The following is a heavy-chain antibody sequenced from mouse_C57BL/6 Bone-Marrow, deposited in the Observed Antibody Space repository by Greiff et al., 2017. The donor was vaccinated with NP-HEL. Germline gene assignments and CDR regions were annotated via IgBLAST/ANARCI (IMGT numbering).Heavy chain of an antibody. J-gene: IGHJ4*01. CDR3: ARWKGSDGYEF. Sequence: VQLQQSGPVLVKPGASVKMSCKASGYTFTDYYMNWVKQSHGKSLEWIGVINPYNGGTSYNQKFKGKATLTVDKSSSTAYMELNSLTSEDSAVYYCARWKGSDGYEFWGQGTSVTVSS. CDR1: GYTFTDYY. CDR2: INPYNGGT. V-gene: IGHV1-19*01. D-gene: IGHD2-2*01.